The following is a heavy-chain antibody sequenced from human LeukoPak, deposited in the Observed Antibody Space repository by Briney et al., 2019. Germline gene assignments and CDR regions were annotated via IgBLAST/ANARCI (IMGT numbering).Heavy chain of an antibody. CDR3: ARGTYYDYVWGSYRYSHALRFDY. V-gene: IGHV4-59*12. J-gene: IGHJ4*02. CDR2: IYYSGST. D-gene: IGHD3-16*02. Sequence: PSETLSLTCTVSGGSISSYYWSWIRQPPGKGLEWIGYIYYSGSTNYNPSLKSRVTISVDTSKNQFSLRLSSVTAADTAAYYCARGTYYDYVWGSYRYSHALRFDYWGQGSLVTVFS. CDR1: GGSISSYY.